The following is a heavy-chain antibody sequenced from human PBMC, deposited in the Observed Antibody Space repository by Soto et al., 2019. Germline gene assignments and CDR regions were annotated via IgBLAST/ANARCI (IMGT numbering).Heavy chain of an antibody. J-gene: IGHJ1*01. V-gene: IGHV1-18*04. CDR1: GYAFNEYG. CDR2: ISTYNTNR. Sequence: QVQMVQSGPEVKKPGASVKVSCKTSGYAFNEYGISWVRQAPGQGLEWMAWISTYNTNRASAQKFQGRVTMTTDTSTSTAQMELTSLRSDDTAVYYCARGLSYFQYWGQGTQVSVSS. CDR3: ARGLSYFQY.